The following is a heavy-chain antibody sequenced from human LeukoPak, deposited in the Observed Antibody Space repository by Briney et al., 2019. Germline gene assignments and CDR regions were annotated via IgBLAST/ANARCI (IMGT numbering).Heavy chain of an antibody. V-gene: IGHV1-18*01. J-gene: IGHJ4*02. CDR1: GYTFKSYG. Sequence: ASVKVSCKASGYTFKSYGISWVRQAPGQGLEWMGWISTYNGNTNYAQKFQGRVTITRNTSISTAYMELSSLRSEDTAVYYCARGVWSGSFDYWGQGTLVTVSS. D-gene: IGHD3-3*01. CDR2: ISTYNGNT. CDR3: ARGVWSGSFDY.